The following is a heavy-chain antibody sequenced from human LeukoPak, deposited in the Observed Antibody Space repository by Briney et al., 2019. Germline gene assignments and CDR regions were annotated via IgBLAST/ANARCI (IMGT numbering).Heavy chain of an antibody. CDR2: ISSSSSTI. Sequence: HPGGSLRLSCAASGFTFSSYSMNWVRQAPGKGLEWVSYISSSSSTIYYADSVKGRFTISRDNAKNSLYLQMNSLRDEDTAVYYCARFPHYYDSSGYPFWGQGTLVTVSS. CDR1: GFTFSSYS. V-gene: IGHV3-48*02. J-gene: IGHJ4*02. CDR3: ARFPHYYDSSGYPF. D-gene: IGHD3-22*01.